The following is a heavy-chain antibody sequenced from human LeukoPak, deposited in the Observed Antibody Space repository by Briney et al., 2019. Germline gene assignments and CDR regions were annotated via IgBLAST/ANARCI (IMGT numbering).Heavy chain of an antibody. D-gene: IGHD1-1*01. CDR3: GRSVLRTPGGFDP. CDR2: IYYSGST. Sequence: SETLSLTCTVSGGSISSSSYYWGWIRQPPGKGLEWIGSIYYSGSTNYNPSLKSRVTISVDTSKNQFSLKLSSVTAADTAVYYCGRSVLRTPGGFDPWGQGTLVTVSS. J-gene: IGHJ5*02. V-gene: IGHV4-39*07. CDR1: GGSISSSSYY.